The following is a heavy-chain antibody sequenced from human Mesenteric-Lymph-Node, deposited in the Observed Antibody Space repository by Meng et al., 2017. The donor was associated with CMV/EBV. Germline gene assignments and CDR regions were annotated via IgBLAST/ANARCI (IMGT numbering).Heavy chain of an antibody. J-gene: IGHJ6*02. V-gene: IGHV3-21*01. CDR3: ARDVLGPYYYYGFDV. Sequence: GGSLRLSCAASGFTFSTYSMNWVRQAPGKGLEWLSSITSNGLYIYDADSVKGRFTISRDNAKNSLYLQMNSLRAEDTAVYYCARDVLGPYYYYGFDVWGQGTTVTVSS. D-gene: IGHD2-15*01. CDR1: GFTFSTYS. CDR2: ITSNGLYI.